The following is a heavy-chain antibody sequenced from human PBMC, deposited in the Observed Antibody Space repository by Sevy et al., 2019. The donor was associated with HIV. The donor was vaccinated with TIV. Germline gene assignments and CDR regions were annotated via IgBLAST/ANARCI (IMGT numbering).Heavy chain of an antibody. Sequence: GGSLRLSCAASGFTFSNYWMTWVRQAPGKGLEWVANIKPDGSQKCYVDSLKGRFTISRDNAKNSLYLQMGSLTDEDTAVYYCARDRRVEYGGSDYWGQGALVTVSS. CDR3: ARDRRVEYGGSDY. J-gene: IGHJ4*02. CDR2: IKPDGSQK. CDR1: GFTFSNYW. V-gene: IGHV3-7*03. D-gene: IGHD3-10*01.